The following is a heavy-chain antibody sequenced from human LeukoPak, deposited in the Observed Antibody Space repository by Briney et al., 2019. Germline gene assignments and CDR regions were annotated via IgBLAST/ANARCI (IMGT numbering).Heavy chain of an antibody. CDR3: ARGIAAAGIPWFDP. D-gene: IGHD6-13*01. Sequence: PSETLSPTCVVYGGSFSGYYWSWIRQPPGKGLEWIGEINHSGSTNYNPSLKSRVTISVDTSKNQFSLKLSSVTAADTAVYYCARGIAAAGIPWFDPWGQGTLVTVSS. J-gene: IGHJ5*02. CDR1: GGSFSGYY. CDR2: INHSGST. V-gene: IGHV4-34*01.